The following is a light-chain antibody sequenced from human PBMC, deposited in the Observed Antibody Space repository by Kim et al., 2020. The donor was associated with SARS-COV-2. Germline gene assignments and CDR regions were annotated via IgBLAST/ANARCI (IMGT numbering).Light chain of an antibody. CDR2: GNN. CDR1: SSNIGAGYD. J-gene: IGLJ3*02. V-gene: IGLV1-40*01. CDR3: QSYDSSLSGYWV. Sequence: QSVLTQPPSVSGAPGQRVTISCTGSSSNIGAGYDVHWYQQFPGTAPKLLIYGNNNRPSGVPDRFSGSQSGASASLAITGLQAEDEADYYCQSYDSSLSGYWVFGGGTKLTVL.